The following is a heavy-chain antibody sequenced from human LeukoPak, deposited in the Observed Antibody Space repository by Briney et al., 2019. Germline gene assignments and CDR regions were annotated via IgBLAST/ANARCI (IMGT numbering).Heavy chain of an antibody. CDR1: GFTFSSYA. V-gene: IGHV3-48*04. CDR3: ARDLRSSGYGMDV. J-gene: IGHJ6*02. Sequence: GGSLRLSCAASGFTFSSYAMHWVRQAPGKGLEWISYISSSATNIQYADSVKGRFTISRDNAKNSLYLQMNGLRAEDTAVYYCARDLRSSGYGMDVWGQGTTVTVSS. D-gene: IGHD2-15*01. CDR2: ISSSATNI.